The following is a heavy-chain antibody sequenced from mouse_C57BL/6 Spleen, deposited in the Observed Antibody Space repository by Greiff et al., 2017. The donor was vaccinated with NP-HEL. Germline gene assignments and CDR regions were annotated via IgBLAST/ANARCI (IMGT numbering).Heavy chain of an antibody. CDR1: GYTFTSYW. D-gene: IGHD1-1*02. CDR3: ARRGILSYWYFDV. CDR2: IDPSDSET. J-gene: IGHJ1*03. V-gene: IGHV1-52*01. Sequence: VQLQQPGAELVRPGSSVKLSCKASGYTFTSYWMHWVKQRPIQGLEWIGNIDPSDSETHYNQKFKDKATLTVDKSSSTAYMQLSSLTSEDSAVCYCARRGILSYWYFDVWGTGTTVTVSS.